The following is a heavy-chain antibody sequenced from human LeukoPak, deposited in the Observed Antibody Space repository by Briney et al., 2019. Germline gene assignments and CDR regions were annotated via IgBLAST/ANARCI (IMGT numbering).Heavy chain of an antibody. CDR1: GFTFSTYS. V-gene: IGHV3-21*01. Sequence: KPGGSLRLSCAASGFTFSTYSMNWGRQAPGKGLEWVSSISSTSSYIYYADSVKGRFTISRDNAQKSLYLQMNSLRAEDTAVYYCARVGYSSGWYFDYWGQGTLVTVSS. CDR3: ARVGYSSGWYFDY. J-gene: IGHJ4*02. CDR2: ISSTSSYI. D-gene: IGHD6-19*01.